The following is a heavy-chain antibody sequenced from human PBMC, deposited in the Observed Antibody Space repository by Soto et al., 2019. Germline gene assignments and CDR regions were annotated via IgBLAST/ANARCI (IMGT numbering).Heavy chain of an antibody. J-gene: IGHJ4*02. CDR2: IKPDGSAK. CDR3: ARDPVTGEGSNFDY. CDR1: GFIFSSYW. Sequence: GGSLRLSCGASGFIFSSYWMAWVRQARGKGLEWVARIKPDGSAKDYVDSVKGRFTISRDNGKNSLSLQMDSLRAEDTAVYYCARDPVTGEGSNFDYWGQGAMVTVSS. V-gene: IGHV3-7*01. D-gene: IGHD5-18*01.